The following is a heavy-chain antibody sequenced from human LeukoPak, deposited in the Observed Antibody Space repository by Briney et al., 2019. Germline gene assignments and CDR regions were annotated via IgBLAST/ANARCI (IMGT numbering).Heavy chain of an antibody. J-gene: IGHJ4*02. D-gene: IGHD5-18*01. CDR2: ISSNGGST. V-gene: IGHV3-64D*06. CDR3: SVGPPPKRGYSYGGV. CDR1: GFTFSSYA. Sequence: PGGSLRLSCSASGFTFSSYAMHWVRQAPEKGLEYVSAISSNGGSTYYADSVKGRFTISRDNSKNTLYLQMSSLRAEDTAVYYCSVGPPPKRGYSYGGVWGQGTLVTVSS.